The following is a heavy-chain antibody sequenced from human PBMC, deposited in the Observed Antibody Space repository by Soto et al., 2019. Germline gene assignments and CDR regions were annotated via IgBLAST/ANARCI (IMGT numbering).Heavy chain of an antibody. V-gene: IGHV1-2*02. Sequence: ASVKVSCKASGYTFTGYYMHWVRQAPGQGLEWMGWINPNSGGTNYAQKFQGRVTMTRDTSISTAYMELSRLRSDDTAVYYCARAPYCSGGSCYSFCFDPWGQGTLVTVSS. J-gene: IGHJ5*02. D-gene: IGHD2-15*01. CDR2: INPNSGGT. CDR3: ARAPYCSGGSCYSFCFDP. CDR1: GYTFTGYY.